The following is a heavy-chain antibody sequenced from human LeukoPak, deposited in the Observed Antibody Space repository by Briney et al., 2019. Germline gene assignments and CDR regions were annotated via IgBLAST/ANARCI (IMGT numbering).Heavy chain of an antibody. V-gene: IGHV1-18*01. CDR1: GYTFTSYG. J-gene: IGHJ6*03. Sequence: ASVKVSCKASGYTFTSYGISWVRQAPGQGLEWMGWISAYSGNTNYVQNLQGRVTMTTDTSTSTAYMELRSLRSDDTAVYYCARGRDCNYVNYYYMDVWGKGTTVTVSS. CDR3: ARGRDCNYVNYYYMDV. D-gene: IGHD1-7*01. CDR2: ISAYSGNT.